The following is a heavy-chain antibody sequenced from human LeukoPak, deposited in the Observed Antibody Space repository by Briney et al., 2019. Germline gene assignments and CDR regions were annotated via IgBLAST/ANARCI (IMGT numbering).Heavy chain of an antibody. CDR2: INTNSGNT. Sequence: ASVKVSCKASGYTFINYAFSWVRQAPGQGLEWMGWINTNSGNTNYLKRLQGRVTMTTDTSTSTAYMELRSLRSDDTAVYYCVREREETYGSGSYTFDHWGQGTLVTVSS. CDR3: VREREETYGSGSYTFDH. V-gene: IGHV1-18*01. J-gene: IGHJ4*02. CDR1: GYTFINYA. D-gene: IGHD3-10*01.